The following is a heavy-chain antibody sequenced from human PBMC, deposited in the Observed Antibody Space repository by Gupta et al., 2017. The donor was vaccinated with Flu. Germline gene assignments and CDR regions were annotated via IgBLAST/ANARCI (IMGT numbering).Heavy chain of an antibody. CDR2: IYYTGKT. CDR3: AATIALPDNWFDP. V-gene: IGHV4-39*01. Sequence: QLQLQESGPGLVKPSETLSLTCTVSGGSISNTIYYWAWIRQPPGKGLEWIGSIYYTGKTYYNPSLKSRVAMSVDTSKNQFSLKLTSVTAADTAVYYCAATIALPDNWFDPWGQGTLVTVSS. J-gene: IGHJ5*02. CDR1: GGSISNTIYY. D-gene: IGHD6-19*01.